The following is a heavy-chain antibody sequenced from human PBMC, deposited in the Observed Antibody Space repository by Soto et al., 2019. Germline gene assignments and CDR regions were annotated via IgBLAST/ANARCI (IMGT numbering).Heavy chain of an antibody. J-gene: IGHJ4*02. Sequence: EVQLVESGGGLVKPGGSLRLSCAASGFTFSRYSMNLVRRAPGKGLEWVSSISSSSSYIYYADSVNGRFTIARDNAKSSLYLPMISLRAEDTDVYYCARELVVSLPLIDYLGQGTLVTVSS. D-gene: IGHD2-15*01. CDR3: ARELVVSLPLIDY. CDR2: ISSSSSYI. V-gene: IGHV3-21*01. CDR1: GFTFSRYS.